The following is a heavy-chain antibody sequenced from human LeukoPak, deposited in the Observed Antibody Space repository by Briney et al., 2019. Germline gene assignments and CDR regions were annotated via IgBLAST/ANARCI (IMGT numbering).Heavy chain of an antibody. CDR2: INHSGST. CDR3: ARAGVGSSPAYDAFDI. CDR1: GGSFSGYY. V-gene: IGHV4-34*01. J-gene: IGHJ3*02. D-gene: IGHD6-6*01. Sequence: SETLSLTCAVYGGSFSGYYWSWIRQPPGKGLEWIGEINHSGSTNYNPSLKSRVTISEDTSKNKFSLKLSSVTAADTAVYYCARAGVGSSPAYDAFDIWGQGTMVTVSS.